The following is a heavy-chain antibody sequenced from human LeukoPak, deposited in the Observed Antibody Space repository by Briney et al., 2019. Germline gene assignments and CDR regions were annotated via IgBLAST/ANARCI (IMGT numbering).Heavy chain of an antibody. CDR3: ALGVSCSSANCRDY. D-gene: IGHD2-2*01. J-gene: IGHJ4*02. V-gene: IGHV1-69*13. Sequence: ASVKVSCKASGGTFSSYAISWVRQAPGQGLEWMGGIIPIFGTANYAQKFQGRVTITADESTSTAYMELSSLRSEDTAVYYCALGVSCSSANCRDYWGQGTLVTVSS. CDR2: IIPIFGTA. CDR1: GGTFSSYA.